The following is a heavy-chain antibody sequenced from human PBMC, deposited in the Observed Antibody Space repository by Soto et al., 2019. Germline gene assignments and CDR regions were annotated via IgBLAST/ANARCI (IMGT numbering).Heavy chain of an antibody. D-gene: IGHD3-3*01. J-gene: IGHJ4*02. Sequence: QVQLQESGPGLVKPSQTLSLTCTVSGGSISSGDYYWSWIRQPPGKGLEWIGYIYYSGSTYYNPSLKSRVTISVDTSKIQFSLKLSSVTAADTAVYYCAREERRFLEWFDYWGQGTLVTVSS. CDR3: AREERRFLEWFDY. V-gene: IGHV4-30-4*01. CDR2: IYYSGST. CDR1: GGSISSGDYY.